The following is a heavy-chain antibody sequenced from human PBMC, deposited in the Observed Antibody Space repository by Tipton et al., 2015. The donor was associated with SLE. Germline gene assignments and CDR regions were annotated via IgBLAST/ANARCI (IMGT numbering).Heavy chain of an antibody. CDR1: GFTFSSYG. J-gene: IGHJ3*02. Sequence: SLRLSCAASGFTFSSYGMHWVRQAPGKGLEWVAFIRYDGSNKYYADSVKGRFTISRDNSKNTLYLQMNSLRAEDTAVYYCASSIVVVVRAFDIWGQGTMVTVSS. CDR2: IRYDGSNK. V-gene: IGHV3-30*02. D-gene: IGHD2-21*01. CDR3: ASSIVVVVRAFDI.